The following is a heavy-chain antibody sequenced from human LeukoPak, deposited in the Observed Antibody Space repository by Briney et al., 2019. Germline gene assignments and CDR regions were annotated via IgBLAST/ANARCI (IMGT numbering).Heavy chain of an antibody. D-gene: IGHD3-9*01. CDR3: VRGADTGYSSDS. V-gene: IGHV3-23*01. J-gene: IGHJ4*02. CDR2: ISGSGGST. Sequence: PGGSLRLSCAASGFTFSSYGMSWVRQAPGKGLEWVSAISGSGGSTYYADSVKGRFTISRDNSKNTLYLQMNSLRAEDTAVYYCVRGADTGYSSDSWGQGTLVTVSS. CDR1: GFTFSSYG.